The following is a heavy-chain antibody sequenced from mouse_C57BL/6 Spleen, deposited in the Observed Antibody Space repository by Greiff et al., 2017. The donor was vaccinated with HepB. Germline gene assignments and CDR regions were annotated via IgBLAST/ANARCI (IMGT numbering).Heavy chain of an antibody. D-gene: IGHD2-3*01. CDR1: GFTFSSYA. CDR2: ISDGGSYT. CDR3: AREGVIYDGYNLAWFAY. J-gene: IGHJ3*01. Sequence: DVHLVESGGGLVKPGGSLKLSCAASGFTFSSYAMSWVRQTPEKRLEWVATISDGGSYTYYPDNVKGRFTISRDNAKNNLYLQMSHLKSEDTAMYYCAREGVIYDGYNLAWFAYWGQGTLVTVSA. V-gene: IGHV5-4*01.